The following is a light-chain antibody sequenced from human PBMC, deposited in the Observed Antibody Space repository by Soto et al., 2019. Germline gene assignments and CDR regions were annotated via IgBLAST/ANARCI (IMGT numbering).Light chain of an antibody. CDR3: QQYDRSPYT. CDR1: QIVNHNA. CDR2: GAS. Sequence: EIVLTQSPDTLSLSPGERATLSCRASQIVNHNALAWYQHKPGQAPRLLIYGASSRPGGIPDKFSGSGSGTDFTFTINRLEPEDFAVDYCQQYDRSPYTFGQGTKLEI. J-gene: IGKJ2*01. V-gene: IGKV3-20*01.